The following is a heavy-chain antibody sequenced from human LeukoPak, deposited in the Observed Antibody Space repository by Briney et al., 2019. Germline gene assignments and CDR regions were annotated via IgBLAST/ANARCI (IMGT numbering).Heavy chain of an antibody. D-gene: IGHD2-15*01. Sequence: SETLSLTCAVYGGSFNGYYWSWIRQPPGKGLEWIGEINHSGSTNYNPSLKSRVTISVDTSKNQFSLKLSSVTAADTAVYYCARNDCSGGSCHDYWGQGTLVTVSS. V-gene: IGHV4-34*01. CDR1: GGSFNGYY. J-gene: IGHJ4*02. CDR3: ARNDCSGGSCHDY. CDR2: INHSGST.